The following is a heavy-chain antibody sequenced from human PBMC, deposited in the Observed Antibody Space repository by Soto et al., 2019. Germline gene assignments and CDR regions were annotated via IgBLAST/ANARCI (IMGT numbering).Heavy chain of an antibody. V-gene: IGHV3-74*01. CDR1: GFTFSSYW. CDR3: TRVTVTAYYFDY. Sequence: GGSLRLSCAASGFTFSSYWMHWVRQAPGKGLVWVSRINSDGSIITYADSVKGRFTISRDNAKNTLYLQMNSLRAEDTAVYYCTRVTVTAYYFDYWGQGTLVTVSS. CDR2: INSDGSII. J-gene: IGHJ4*02. D-gene: IGHD4-17*01.